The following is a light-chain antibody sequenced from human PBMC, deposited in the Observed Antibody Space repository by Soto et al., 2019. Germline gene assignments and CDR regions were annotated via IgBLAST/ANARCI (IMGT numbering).Light chain of an antibody. Sequence: EIALTQSPGTLSLSPGERATLSCRASQSVSSNYLAWYQQKPGQAPRLLVSGVSTRATGIPDRFGGSGSGTDFTLTISRLEPEDFAVYYCQQYDTSPMTFGQGTKVDIK. CDR3: QQYDTSPMT. J-gene: IGKJ1*01. CDR2: GVS. CDR1: QSVSSNY. V-gene: IGKV3-20*01.